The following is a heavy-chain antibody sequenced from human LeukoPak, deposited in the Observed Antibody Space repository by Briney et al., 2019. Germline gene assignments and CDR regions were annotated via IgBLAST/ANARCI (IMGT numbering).Heavy chain of an antibody. CDR2: IYSGGST. D-gene: IGHD4-23*01. V-gene: IGHV3-53*01. CDR3: ARRAGGYSHPYDY. CDR1: GFAFSSLG. Sequence: GGSLRLSCLGSGFAFSSLGMHWVRQAPGKGLEWVSLIYSGGSTYYADSVKGRLTISRDNSKNTLYLQMNSLRAEDTAVYYCARRAGGYSHPYDYWGQGTLVTVSS. J-gene: IGHJ4*02.